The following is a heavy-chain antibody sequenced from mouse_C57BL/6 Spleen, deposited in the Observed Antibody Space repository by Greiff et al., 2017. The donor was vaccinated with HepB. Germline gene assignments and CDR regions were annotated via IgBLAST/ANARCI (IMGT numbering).Heavy chain of an antibody. CDR1: GYTFTSYW. Sequence: QVQLQQPGAELVRPGSSVKLSCKASGYTFTSYWMHWVKQRPIQGLEWIGNIDPSDSETHYNQKFKDKATLTVDKSSSTAYMQLSSLTSEDSAVYYCARYYSNWDYFDYWGQGTTLTVSS. CDR3: ARYYSNWDYFDY. V-gene: IGHV1-52*01. D-gene: IGHD2-5*01. J-gene: IGHJ2*01. CDR2: IDPSDSET.